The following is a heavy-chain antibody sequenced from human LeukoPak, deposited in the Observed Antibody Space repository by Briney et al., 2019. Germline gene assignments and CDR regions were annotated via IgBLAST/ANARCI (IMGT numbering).Heavy chain of an antibody. D-gene: IGHD1-26*01. J-gene: IGHJ4*02. CDR3: AKVKWTYSGSYFFPFDY. CDR2: IRYDGRNK. Sequence: GGSLRLSCAAFGFTFSSYGMHWVRQAPGKGLEWVAFIRYDGRNKYYGDPVKGRFSISRDNSKNTLYLQMNSLRAEDTAVYYCAKVKWTYSGSYFFPFDYWGQGTLVTVSS. CDR1: GFTFSSYG. V-gene: IGHV3-30*02.